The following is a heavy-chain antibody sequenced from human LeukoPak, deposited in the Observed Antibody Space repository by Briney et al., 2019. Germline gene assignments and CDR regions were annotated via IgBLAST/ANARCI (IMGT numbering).Heavy chain of an antibody. CDR3: ARDLGGYPFFMDV. Sequence: SETLSLTCAVYGGSFSGYYWSWIRQPPGKGPEWIGEINHSGSTNYNPSLKSRVTISVDTSKNQFSLNLTSVTAADTAVYFCARDLGGYPFFMDVWGRGTTVIVSS. V-gene: IGHV4-34*01. D-gene: IGHD2-15*01. CDR2: INHSGST. CDR1: GGSFSGYY. J-gene: IGHJ6*03.